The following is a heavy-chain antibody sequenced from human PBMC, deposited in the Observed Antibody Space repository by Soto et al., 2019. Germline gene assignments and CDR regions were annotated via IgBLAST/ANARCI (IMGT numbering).Heavy chain of an antibody. D-gene: IGHD6-6*01. CDR3: ARDRIRSSSNYYYGMDV. Sequence: QVQLVQSGAEVKKPGASVKVSCKASGYTFTSYGISWVRQAPGQGLEWMGWISAYNGNTNYAQKLQGRVTMTTDTSTSTAYMELRSQRSDDTAVYYCARDRIRSSSNYYYGMDVWGQGTTVTVSS. CDR2: ISAYNGNT. J-gene: IGHJ6*02. V-gene: IGHV1-18*04. CDR1: GYTFTSYG.